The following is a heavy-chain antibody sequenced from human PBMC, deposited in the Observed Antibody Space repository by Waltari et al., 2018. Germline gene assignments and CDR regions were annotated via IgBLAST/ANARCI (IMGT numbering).Heavy chain of an antibody. CDR2: IYYSGST. D-gene: IGHD5-12*01. CDR3: ARAMGRGSYMDV. V-gene: IGHV4-59*01. Sequence: QVQLQESGPGLVKPSETLSLTCTVSGGSISSYYWSWIRQPPGKGLEWIGYIYYSGSTNYNPSLKSRVTISVDTSKNQFSLKLSSVTAADTAVYYCARAMGRGSYMDVRGKGTTVTVSS. J-gene: IGHJ6*03. CDR1: GGSISSYY.